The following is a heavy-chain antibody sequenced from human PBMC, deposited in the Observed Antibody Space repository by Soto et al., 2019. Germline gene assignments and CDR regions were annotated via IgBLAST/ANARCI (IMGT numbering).Heavy chain of an antibody. CDR3: ARVRYFAPDP. J-gene: IGHJ5*02. D-gene: IGHD3-9*01. Sequence: QVQLQESGPGLVKPSETLSLTCTVSGASLTIGNHYRSWIRQPPGKGLEWIGYISYNAYTNYNPSLKSRVTISADMSKNQFSLSLSSVTAADTAVYYCARVRYFAPDPWGQGTLVTVSS. V-gene: IGHV4-61*01. CDR2: ISYNAYT. CDR1: GASLTIGNHY.